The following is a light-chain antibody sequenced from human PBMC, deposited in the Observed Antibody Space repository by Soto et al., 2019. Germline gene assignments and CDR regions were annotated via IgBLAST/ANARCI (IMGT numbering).Light chain of an antibody. CDR3: QHCDTSWP. J-gene: IGKJ1*01. CDR2: NAS. V-gene: IGKV1-5*01. CDR1: RNIERW. Sequence: DIQMTQSPSTLSASVGDRVTITCRASRNIERWLAWYQQKPGKPPKLLILNASTLGSGVPSRFSGSGSGTEFTLTISGLQPEDFATYYCQHCDTSWPFGQGTKVDIK.